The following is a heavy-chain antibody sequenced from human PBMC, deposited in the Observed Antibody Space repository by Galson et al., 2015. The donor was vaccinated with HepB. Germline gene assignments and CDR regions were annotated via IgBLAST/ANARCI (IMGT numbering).Heavy chain of an antibody. J-gene: IGHJ5*02. Sequence: SCKASGYTFTSYYWSWIRQPPGKGLEWIGYIYYSGNTNYNPSLKSRVTISVDTSKNQFSLKLSSVTAADTAVCYCARLVPSLWFGELFGWFDPWGQGTLVTVSS. CDR1: GYTFTSYY. CDR2: IYYSGNT. D-gene: IGHD3-10*01. V-gene: IGHV4-59*08. CDR3: ARLVPSLWFGELFGWFDP.